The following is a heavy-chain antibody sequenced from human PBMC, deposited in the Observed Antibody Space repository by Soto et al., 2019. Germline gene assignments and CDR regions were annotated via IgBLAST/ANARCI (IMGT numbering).Heavy chain of an antibody. J-gene: IGHJ6*02. CDR2: IRSKANSYAT. CDR3: TRLRDYYDSSGYTTNYYYYGMDV. CDR1: GFTFSGSA. Sequence: GGSLRLSCAASGFTFSGSAMHWVRQASGKGLEWVGRIRSKANSYATAYAASVKGRFTISRDDSKNTAYLQMNSLKTEDTAVYYCTRLRDYYDSSGYTTNYYYYGMDVWGQGTTVTVSS. V-gene: IGHV3-73*01. D-gene: IGHD3-22*01.